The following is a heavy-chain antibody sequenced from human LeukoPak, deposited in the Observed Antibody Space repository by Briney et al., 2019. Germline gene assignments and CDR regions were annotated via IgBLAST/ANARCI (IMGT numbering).Heavy chain of an antibody. V-gene: IGHV1-18*04. CDR3: ARVGVMITFGGVMDDSYYFDY. CDR1: GYTFTGYY. Sequence: ASVKVSCKASGYTFTGYYMHWVRQAPGQGLEWMGWISAYNGNTNYAQKLQGRVTMTTDTSTSTAYMELRSLRSDDTAVYYCARVGVMITFGGVMDDSYYFDYWGQGTLVTVSS. J-gene: IGHJ4*02. D-gene: IGHD3-16*01. CDR2: ISAYNGNT.